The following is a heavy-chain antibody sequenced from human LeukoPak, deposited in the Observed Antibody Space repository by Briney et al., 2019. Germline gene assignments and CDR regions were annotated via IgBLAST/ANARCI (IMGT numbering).Heavy chain of an antibody. CDR3: ARGGYDSSGYYYDWYFDL. CDR1: GFTFSSYS. V-gene: IGHV3-48*04. D-gene: IGHD3-22*01. CDR2: ISSSSSTI. Sequence: GGSLRLSCAASGFTFSSYSMNWVRQAPGKGLEWVSYISSSSSTIYYADSVKGRFTISRDNAKNSLYLQMNSLRAEDTAVYYCARGGYDSSGYYYDWYFDLWGRGTLVTVSS. J-gene: IGHJ2*01.